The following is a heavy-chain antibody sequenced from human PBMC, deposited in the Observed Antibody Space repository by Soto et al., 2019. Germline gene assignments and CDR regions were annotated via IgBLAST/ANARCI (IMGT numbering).Heavy chain of an antibody. J-gene: IGHJ5*02. CDR1: GPSISGFY. Sequence: SETLSLTCTVSGPSISGFYWSWIRKSAGKGLEWIGRIYATGTTDYNPSLKSRAMMSVDTSKKQFSLKLRSVTAADTAVYYCVRDGTKTLRDWFDPWGQGISVTVSS. CDR2: IYATGTT. CDR3: VRDGTKTLRDWFDP. V-gene: IGHV4-4*07. D-gene: IGHD1-1*01.